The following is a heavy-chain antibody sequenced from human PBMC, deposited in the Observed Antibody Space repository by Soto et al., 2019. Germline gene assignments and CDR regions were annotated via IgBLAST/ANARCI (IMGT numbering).Heavy chain of an antibody. J-gene: IGHJ4*02. D-gene: IGHD5-18*01. Sequence: EVQLLESGGGLVQPGGSLRLSCAVSGFTFSGYAMSWVRQAPGKGLEWVSAISGSGGETYYADSVKGRFTISRDYSKSTVYVQMDRLRAEDTAVYYCAKDTSYPLLWLQSSSDHQSFDYWGQGTLVTVSS. CDR2: ISGSGGET. CDR3: AKDTSYPLLWLQSSSDHQSFDY. CDR1: GFTFSGYA. V-gene: IGHV3-23*01.